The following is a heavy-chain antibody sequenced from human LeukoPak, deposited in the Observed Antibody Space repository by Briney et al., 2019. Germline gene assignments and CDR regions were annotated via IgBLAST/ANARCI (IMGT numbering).Heavy chain of an antibody. V-gene: IGHV3-74*01. D-gene: IGHD2-2*01. CDR3: ARELGYCSSTSCYQYAFDI. Sequence: PGGSLRLSCAASGFTFSSYWMHWVRQAPGKGLVWVSRINSDGSSTIYADSVKGRFTIARDNAKNTLYLQMNSLRAEDTAVYYCARELGYCSSTSCYQYAFDIWGQGTMVTVSS. CDR1: GFTFSSYW. CDR2: INSDGSST. J-gene: IGHJ3*02.